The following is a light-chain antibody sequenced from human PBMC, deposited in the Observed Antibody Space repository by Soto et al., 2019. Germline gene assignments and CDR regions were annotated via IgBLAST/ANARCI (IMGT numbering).Light chain of an antibody. CDR3: QQYNNWPRT. Sequence: EIVMTQSPDTLSVSPGERATLSCRASQSVTNNLAWYQQKPGQAPRLLIYGASTRTIAIPARFSGSGSGTDFTLTISSLQSEDFAVYYCQQYNNWPRTCGQGTKVDIK. CDR1: QSVTNN. CDR2: GAS. J-gene: IGKJ1*01. V-gene: IGKV3-15*01.